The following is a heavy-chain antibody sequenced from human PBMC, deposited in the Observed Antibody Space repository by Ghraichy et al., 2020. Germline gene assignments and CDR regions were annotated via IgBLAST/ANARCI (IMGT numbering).Heavy chain of an antibody. Sequence: GSLNISCTVSGGSITSYFWSWIRQPPGKGLEWIGYIYYSGSTNYNPSLKSRVTMSVDTSKNQFSLNLSSVTAADTAVYYCARTNYYYYVMDVWGQRTTVTVSS. CDR3: ARTNYYYYVMDV. CDR1: GGSITSYF. CDR2: IYYSGST. J-gene: IGHJ6*02. V-gene: IGHV4-59*01.